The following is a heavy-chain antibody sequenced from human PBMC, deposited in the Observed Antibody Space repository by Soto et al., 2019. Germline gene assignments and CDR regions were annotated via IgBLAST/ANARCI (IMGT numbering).Heavy chain of an antibody. CDR1: GFSLSTSGMC. Sequence: ASGPTLVNPTQTLTLTCTFSGFSLSTSGMCVSWIRQPPGKALEWLALIDWDDDKYYSTSLKTRLTISKDTSKNQVVLTMTNMDPVDTATYYCARIVGRKLLHDAFDIWGQGTMVTVSS. D-gene: IGHD1-26*01. V-gene: IGHV2-70*01. CDR3: ARIVGRKLLHDAFDI. J-gene: IGHJ3*02. CDR2: IDWDDDK.